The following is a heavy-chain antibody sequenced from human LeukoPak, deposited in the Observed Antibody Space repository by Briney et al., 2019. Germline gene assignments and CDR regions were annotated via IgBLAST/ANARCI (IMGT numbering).Heavy chain of an antibody. V-gene: IGHV4-34*01. D-gene: IGHD3-10*01. CDR1: DGSFSGYH. Sequence: SETLSLTCAVFDGSFSGYHWGWIRQSPGKGLEWIGEVNHGGTTIYNPSLKSRVTISVDTTKNQFSLKLSSVTAADTAVYYCARGVISVVRGFYYYYGMDVWGKGTTVTVSS. CDR2: VNHGGTT. J-gene: IGHJ6*04. CDR3: ARGVISVVRGFYYYYGMDV.